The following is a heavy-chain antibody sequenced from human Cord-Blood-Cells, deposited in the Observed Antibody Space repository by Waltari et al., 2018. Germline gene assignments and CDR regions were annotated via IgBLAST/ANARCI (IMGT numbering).Heavy chain of an antibody. CDR3: ARRRGNYDSSGYYDY. CDR1: GGTFSSYA. D-gene: IGHD3-22*01. CDR2: ILPIFGTA. V-gene: IGHV1-69*01. J-gene: IGHJ4*02. Sequence: QVQLVQSGAEVKKPGSSVKVSCKASGGTFSSYAISWVRQAPGQGLEWMGGILPIFGTANDAQKFQGRVTVTADESTSTAYMELSSLRSEDTAVYYCARRRGNYDSSGYYDYWGQGTLVTVSS.